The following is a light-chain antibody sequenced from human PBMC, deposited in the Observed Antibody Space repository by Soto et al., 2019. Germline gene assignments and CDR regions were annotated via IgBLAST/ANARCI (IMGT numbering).Light chain of an antibody. Sequence: QSALTQSPSASGSPGQSVTISCTGTSSDVGSYNFVSWYQQHPGKAPKLMIYEVSKRLSGVPDRFSGSKSGNTASLTVSGLQAEDEADYYCSPYAGSNNLLFGGGTKLTVL. CDR3: SPYAGSNNLL. CDR2: EVS. J-gene: IGLJ2*01. CDR1: SSDVGSYNF. V-gene: IGLV2-8*01.